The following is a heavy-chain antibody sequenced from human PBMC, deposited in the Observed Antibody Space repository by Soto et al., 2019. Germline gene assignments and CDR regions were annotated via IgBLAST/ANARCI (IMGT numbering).Heavy chain of an antibody. CDR1: GFTFSSYG. D-gene: IGHD2-15*01. CDR2: IWYDGSNK. CDR3: ARSGRNCSGGSCSPPADY. J-gene: IGHJ4*02. Sequence: QVQLVESGGGVVQPGRSLRLSCAASGFTFSSYGMHWVRQAPGKGLEWVAVIWYDGSNKYYADSVKGRFTISRDNSKNTLYLQMNSLRAEDTAVYYCARSGRNCSGGSCSPPADYWGQGTLVTVSS. V-gene: IGHV3-33*01.